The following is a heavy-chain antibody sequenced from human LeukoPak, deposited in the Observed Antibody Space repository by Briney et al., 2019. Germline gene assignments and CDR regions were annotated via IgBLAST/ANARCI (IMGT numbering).Heavy chain of an antibody. CDR2: LNQDGSAK. Sequence: GGSLRLSCAASGFTFTSYWMSWVRQAPGKGLEWVANLNQDGSAKYYVDSVKGRFTISRDNAKNSLYLQMNSLRAEDTALYYCATVWGSGPLRVYAYWGQGTLVTVSS. D-gene: IGHD2-8*01. CDR1: GFTFTSYW. J-gene: IGHJ4*02. CDR3: ATVWGSGPLRVYAY. V-gene: IGHV3-7*01.